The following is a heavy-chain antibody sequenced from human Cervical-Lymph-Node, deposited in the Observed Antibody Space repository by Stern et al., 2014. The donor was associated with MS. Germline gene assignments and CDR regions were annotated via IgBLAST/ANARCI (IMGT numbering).Heavy chain of an antibody. D-gene: IGHD3-9*01. J-gene: IGHJ6*02. CDR2: IIPIFGTA. CDR3: ARDRGELYDILTGYNYYYGMDV. Sequence: QVQLVQSGAEVKKPGSSVKVSCKASGGTFSSYAISWVRQAPGQGLEWMGGIIPIFGTANYAQKFQGRVTITADESTSTAYMELSSLRSEDTAVYYCARDRGELYDILTGYNYYYGMDVWGQGTTVTVSS. CDR1: GGTFSSYA. V-gene: IGHV1-69*12.